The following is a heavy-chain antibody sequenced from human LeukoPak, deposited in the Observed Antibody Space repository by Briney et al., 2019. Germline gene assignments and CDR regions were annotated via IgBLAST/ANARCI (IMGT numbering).Heavy chain of an antibody. CDR3: ARAGVGATRRYMDV. J-gene: IGHJ6*03. CDR2: INHSGST. CDR1: GGSFSGYY. Sequence: SETLSLTCAVYGGSFSGYYWSWIRQPPGKGLEWIGEINHSGSTNYNPSLKSRVTISVDTSKNQFSLKLSSVTAADTAVYYCARAGVGATRRYMDVWGKGTTVTVSS. D-gene: IGHD1-26*01. V-gene: IGHV4-34*01.